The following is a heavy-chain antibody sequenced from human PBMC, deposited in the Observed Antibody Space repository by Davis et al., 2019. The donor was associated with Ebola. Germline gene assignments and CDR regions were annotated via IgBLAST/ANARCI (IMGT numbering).Heavy chain of an antibody. CDR2: ISAYNGNT. D-gene: IGHD6-13*01. CDR1: GGTFSSYA. V-gene: IGHV1-18*01. J-gene: IGHJ5*02. Sequence: ASVKVSCKASGGTFSSYAISWVRQAPGQGLEWMGWISAYNGNTNDARKLQGRVTMTTDTSTSTAHMELRSLRSDDTAVYYCARARREQQLVGSNWFDPWGQGTLVTVSS. CDR3: ARARREQQLVGSNWFDP.